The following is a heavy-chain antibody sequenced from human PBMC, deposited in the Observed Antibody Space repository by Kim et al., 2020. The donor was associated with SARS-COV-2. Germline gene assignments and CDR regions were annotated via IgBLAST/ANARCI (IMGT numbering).Heavy chain of an antibody. CDR3: ARDYGVVVITYSDY. V-gene: IGHV1-18*04. CDR1: GYTFTSYG. J-gene: IGHJ4*02. D-gene: IGHD3-22*01. Sequence: ASVKVSCKASGYTFTSYGISWVRQAPGQGLEWMGWISAYNGNTNYAQKLQGRVTMTTDTSTSTAYMELRSLRSDDTAAYYCARDYGVVVITYSDYWGQGTLVTVSS. CDR2: ISAYNGNT.